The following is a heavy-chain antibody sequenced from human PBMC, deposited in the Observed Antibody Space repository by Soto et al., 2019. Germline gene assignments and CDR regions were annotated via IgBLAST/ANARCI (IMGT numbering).Heavy chain of an antibody. D-gene: IGHD2-15*01. CDR2: IYYSGST. CDR1: GGSISSSSYY. CDR3: ARALLGYCSGGSCYAEPNFDY. J-gene: IGHJ4*02. V-gene: IGHV4-39*01. Sequence: PSETLSLTCTVAGGSISSSSYYWGWIRQPPGKGLEWIGSIYYSGSTYYNPSLKSRVTISVDTSKNQFSLKLSSVTAADTAVYYCARALLGYCSGGSCYAEPNFDYWGQGTLVTVSS.